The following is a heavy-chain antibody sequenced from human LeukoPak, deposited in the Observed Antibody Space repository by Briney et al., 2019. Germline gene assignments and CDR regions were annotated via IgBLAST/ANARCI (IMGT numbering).Heavy chain of an antibody. V-gene: IGHV3-74*01. D-gene: IGHD3-3*01. Sequence: PGGSLRLSCAASGFTFSSYWMHWVRQAPGKGLVWVSRINSDGSSTSYADSVKGRFTTSRDNAKNTLYLQMNSLRAEDTAVYYCSRVPLRDDFWSGVYGMDVWGQGTTVTVSS. CDR2: INSDGSST. CDR1: GFTFSSYW. J-gene: IGHJ6*02. CDR3: SRVPLRDDFWSGVYGMDV.